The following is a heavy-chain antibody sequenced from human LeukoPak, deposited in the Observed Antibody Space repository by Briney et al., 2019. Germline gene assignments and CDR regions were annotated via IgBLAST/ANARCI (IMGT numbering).Heavy chain of an antibody. CDR2: IYYSGST. CDR1: GGSISSYY. CDR3: AVSGSYYPVFDY. J-gene: IGHJ4*02. V-gene: IGHV4-59*01. Sequence: SETLSLTCTVSGGSISSYYWSWIRQPPGKGLEWIGYIYYSGSTNYNPSLKSRVTISVDTSKNQSSLKLSSVTAADTAVYYCAVSGSYYPVFDYWGQGTLVTVSS. D-gene: IGHD1-26*01.